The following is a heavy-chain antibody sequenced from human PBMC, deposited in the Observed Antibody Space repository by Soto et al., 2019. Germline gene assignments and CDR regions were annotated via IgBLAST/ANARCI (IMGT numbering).Heavy chain of an antibody. CDR2: IYYSGST. D-gene: IGHD3-10*01. Sequence: QVQLQESGPGLVKPSQTLSLTCTVSGGSISSGGYYWSWIRQHPGKGLEWIGYIYYSGSTYYNPSLKSRVTISVDTSKNQFSLKLSSVTAADTAVYYCARDSRGLWFGELTTTAGGWFDPWGQGTLVTVSS. V-gene: IGHV4-31*03. CDR3: ARDSRGLWFGELTTTAGGWFDP. CDR1: GGSISSGGYY. J-gene: IGHJ5*02.